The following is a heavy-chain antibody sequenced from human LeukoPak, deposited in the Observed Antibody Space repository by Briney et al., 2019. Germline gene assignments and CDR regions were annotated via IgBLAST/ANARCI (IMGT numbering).Heavy chain of an antibody. CDR3: AREPIYSYGSGSLIPNGFDY. V-gene: IGHV4-61*02. D-gene: IGHD3-10*01. Sequence: PSETLSLTCTVSGGSISSGSYYWSWIRQPAGKGLEWIGRIYTSGSTNYNPSLKSRVTISVDTSKNQFSLKLSSVTAADTAVYYCAREPIYSYGSGSLIPNGFDYWGQGTLVTVSS. CDR1: GGSISSGSYY. J-gene: IGHJ4*02. CDR2: IYTSGST.